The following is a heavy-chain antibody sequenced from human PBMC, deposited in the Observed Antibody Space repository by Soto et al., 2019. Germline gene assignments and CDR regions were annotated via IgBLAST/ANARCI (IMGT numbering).Heavy chain of an antibody. CDR3: ARLEGLATISYYFDF. D-gene: IGHD3-9*01. CDR1: DDSINSDKYY. V-gene: IGHV4-39*01. J-gene: IGHJ4*02. CDR2: VYYRVNA. Sequence: QLQLQESGPGLVKPSETLSLTCSVSDDSINSDKYYWGWIRQPPGKGLEWIGSVYYRVNAYYNPYRPTRATISLDKSKSQFSLKLNSVTAADSAVYFCARLEGLATISYYFDFWGPGALVTVSS.